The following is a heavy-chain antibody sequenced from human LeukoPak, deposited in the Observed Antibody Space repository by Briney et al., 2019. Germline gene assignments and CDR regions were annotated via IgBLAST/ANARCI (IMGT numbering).Heavy chain of an antibody. CDR1: GGSISTYY. D-gene: IGHD2-21*01. V-gene: IGHV4-59*01. Sequence: PSETPSLTCTVPGGSISTYYWSWFRQPPGKGLEWIGYVYYSGSTNYNPPLKSRVTISVDTTKNKFSLKLSSVTAADTAMYYCARDGGGEPPRWGQGTLVTVSS. CDR2: VYYSGST. J-gene: IGHJ4*02. CDR3: ARDGGGEPPR.